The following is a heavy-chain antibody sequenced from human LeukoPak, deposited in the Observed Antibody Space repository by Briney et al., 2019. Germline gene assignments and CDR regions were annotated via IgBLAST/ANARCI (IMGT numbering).Heavy chain of an antibody. J-gene: IGHJ4*02. Sequence: GGSLRLSCAASGFTFSSYAMSWVRQAPGKGLEWVSAISDSGGSTYYADSVKGRFTISRDNSKNTLYLQMNSLRAEDTAVYYCAKDGDSSGWYGGYWGQGTLVTVSS. CDR2: ISDSGGST. CDR3: AKDGDSSGWYGGY. D-gene: IGHD6-19*01. V-gene: IGHV3-23*01. CDR1: GFTFSSYA.